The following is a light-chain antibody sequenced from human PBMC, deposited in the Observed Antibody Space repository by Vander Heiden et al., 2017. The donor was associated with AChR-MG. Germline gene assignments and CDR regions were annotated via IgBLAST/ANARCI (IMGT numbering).Light chain of an antibody. Sequence: SALTQPRLVSGSPGQSVTISCTGTSSDVGGYNYVSWYQQHPGKDHNLMIDDVNKRPSGVPDRFSGSKSGNTASLTISGLQAEDEADYYCYSYAGSSWLFGGGTKLTVL. CDR3: YSYAGSSWL. V-gene: IGLV2-11*01. J-gene: IGLJ3*02. CDR2: DVN. CDR1: SSDVGGYNY.